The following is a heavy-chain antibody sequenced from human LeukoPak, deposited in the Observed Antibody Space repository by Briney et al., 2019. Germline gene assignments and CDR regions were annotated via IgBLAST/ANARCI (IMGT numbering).Heavy chain of an antibody. CDR3: ARGRVVVPAAIFVDP. Sequence: ASVKVSCKASGYTFTGYYMHWVRQAPGQGLEWMGWINPNSGGTNYAQKFQGRVTMTRDTSISTAYMELSRLRSDDTAVYYCARGRVVVPAAIFVDPWGQGTLVTVSS. D-gene: IGHD2-2*01. J-gene: IGHJ5*02. CDR2: INPNSGGT. V-gene: IGHV1-2*02. CDR1: GYTFTGYY.